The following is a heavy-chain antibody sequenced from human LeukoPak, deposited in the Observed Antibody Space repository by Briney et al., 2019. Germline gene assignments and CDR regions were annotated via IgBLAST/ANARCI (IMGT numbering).Heavy chain of an antibody. CDR1: GGSISSYY. Sequence: KASETLSLTCTVSGGSISSYYWSWIRQPPGKGLEWIGYIYYSGSTNYNPSLKSRVTISVDTSKNQFSLKLSSVTAADTAVYYCARSGYDFWSGYYPGPLDYWGQGTLVTVSS. J-gene: IGHJ4*02. V-gene: IGHV4-59*01. CDR2: IYYSGST. D-gene: IGHD3-3*01. CDR3: ARSGYDFWSGYYPGPLDY.